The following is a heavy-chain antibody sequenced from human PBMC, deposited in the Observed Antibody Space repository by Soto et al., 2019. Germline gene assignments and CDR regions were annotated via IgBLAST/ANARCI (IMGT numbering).Heavy chain of an antibody. Sequence: EVQLVESGGGLVQPGGSLRLSCAASGFTFSSYWMTWVRQAPGKGLEWVANIKQDGSEQDYGDSVKGRFTISRDNAENSLNMQMNSLRAEDTAVYYCACHPSNYFDYWGQGTLVAVSS. J-gene: IGHJ4*02. CDR2: IKQDGSEQ. CDR3: ACHPSNYFDY. CDR1: GFTFSSYW. V-gene: IGHV3-7*01.